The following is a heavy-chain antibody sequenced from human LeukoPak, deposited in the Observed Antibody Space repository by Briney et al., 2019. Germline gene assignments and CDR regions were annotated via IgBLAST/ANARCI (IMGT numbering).Heavy chain of an antibody. CDR1: GFTFSSYA. Sequence: GGSLRLSCAASGFTFSSYAMSWVRQAPGKGLEWVSAISGSGGSTYYADSVKGRFTISRDNSKNTLYLRMNSLRAEDTAVYYCAKGNSSSWYGGGFLFFDYWGQGTLVTVSS. V-gene: IGHV3-23*01. CDR3: AKGNSSSWYGGGFLFFDY. D-gene: IGHD6-13*01. CDR2: ISGSGGST. J-gene: IGHJ4*02.